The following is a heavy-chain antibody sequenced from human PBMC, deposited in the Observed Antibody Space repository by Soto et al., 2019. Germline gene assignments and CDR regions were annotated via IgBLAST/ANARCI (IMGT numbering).Heavy chain of an antibody. CDR2: IIPVLGTP. V-gene: IGHV1-69*01. Sequence: QVHLVQSSAEVKKPGSSVKVSCKASGGTFTSIAFSWVRQAPGQGLEWMGAIIPVLGTPNYAQKFQARVTITADASTTTVHMELSSLRSDDTAVYYCASSAGLDHLLNYYGLNVWGQGTTVTV. CDR1: GGTFTSIA. J-gene: IGHJ6*02. D-gene: IGHD6-13*01. CDR3: ASSAGLDHLLNYYGLNV.